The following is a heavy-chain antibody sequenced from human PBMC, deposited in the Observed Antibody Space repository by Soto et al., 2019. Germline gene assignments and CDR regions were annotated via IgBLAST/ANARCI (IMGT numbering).Heavy chain of an antibody. CDR1: GGSFSGYY. Sequence: SETLSLTCAVYGGSFSGYYWSWIRQPPGKGLEWIGEINHSGSTNYNPSLKSRVTISVDTSKNQSSLKLSSVTAADTAVYYCARGPIGLHNTYYYDSSGYYADIWGQGTMVTVSS. CDR2: INHSGST. V-gene: IGHV4-34*09. CDR3: ARGPIGLHNTYYYDSSGYYADI. D-gene: IGHD3-22*01. J-gene: IGHJ3*02.